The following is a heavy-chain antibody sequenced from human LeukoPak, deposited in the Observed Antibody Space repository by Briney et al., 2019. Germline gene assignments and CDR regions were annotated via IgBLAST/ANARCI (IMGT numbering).Heavy chain of an antibody. D-gene: IGHD6-19*01. CDR3: ASGAREIIFSGWYLPYFQH. J-gene: IGHJ1*01. CDR2: IYPGDSDT. CDR1: GYSFTSYW. V-gene: IGHV5-51*01. Sequence: GESLKISCKGSGYSFTSYWIGWVRQMPGKGLEWMGIIYPGDSDTRYSPSFQGQVTISADKSISTAYLQWSSLKASDTAMYYCASGAREIIFSGWYLPYFQHWGQGTLVTVSS.